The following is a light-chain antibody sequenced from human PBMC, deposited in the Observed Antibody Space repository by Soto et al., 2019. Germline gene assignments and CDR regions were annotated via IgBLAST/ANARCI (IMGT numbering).Light chain of an antibody. CDR3: QQRTNWPPVYI. CDR2: DAS. J-gene: IGKJ2*01. Sequence: EIVLTQSPATLSLSPGERATLSCRASQSVRNYLAWYQQKPGQAPRLLIYDASSRAIGIPARFSGSGSGTDFTLTISSLEPEDFAVYYCQQRTNWPPVYIFGHRTKLEIK. V-gene: IGKV3-11*01. CDR1: QSVRNY.